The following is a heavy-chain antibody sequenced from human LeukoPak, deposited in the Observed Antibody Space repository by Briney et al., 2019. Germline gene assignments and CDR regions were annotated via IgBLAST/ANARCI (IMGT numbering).Heavy chain of an antibody. Sequence: GGSLRLSCAASGFTFSSYSMNWVRQAPGKGLEWVSSISSSSSYIYYADSAKGRFTISRDNAKNSLYLQMNSLRAEDTAVYHCARDPTGDGPYWYFDLWGRGTLVTVSS. V-gene: IGHV3-21*01. CDR1: GFTFSSYS. CDR2: ISSSSSYI. CDR3: ARDPTGDGPYWYFDL. J-gene: IGHJ2*01. D-gene: IGHD7-27*01.